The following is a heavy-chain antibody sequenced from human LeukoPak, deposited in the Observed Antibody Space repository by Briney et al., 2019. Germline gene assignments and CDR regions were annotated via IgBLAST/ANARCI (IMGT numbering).Heavy chain of an antibody. V-gene: IGHV1-2*06. CDR1: GYTFTGYY. CDR3: ARDIALRYYYDSSGYSHDAFDI. D-gene: IGHD3-22*01. Sequence: ASVKVSCKASGYTFTGYYMHWVRQAPGQGLEWMGRINPNSGGTNYAQKFQGRVTMTRDTSISTAYMALSRLRSDDTAVYYCARDIALRYYYDSSGYSHDAFDIWGQGTMVTVSS. J-gene: IGHJ3*02. CDR2: INPNSGGT.